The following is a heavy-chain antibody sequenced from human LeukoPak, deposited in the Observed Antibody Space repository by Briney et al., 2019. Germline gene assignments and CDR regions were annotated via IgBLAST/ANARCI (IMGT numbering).Heavy chain of an antibody. V-gene: IGHV3-7*01. CDR2: IRQDGSEK. J-gene: IGHJ4*02. CDR3: ARLSAMVRGPEDIFYFEY. Sequence: GGSLRLSCETSGFSFSIYWMSWVRQAPGKGLEWVANIRQDGSEKYCAESVKGRFTISRDIAKQSVFLQMSSLRAEDTALYYCARLSAMVRGPEDIFYFEYWGLGTLVTVSS. CDR1: GFSFSIYW. D-gene: IGHD3-10*01.